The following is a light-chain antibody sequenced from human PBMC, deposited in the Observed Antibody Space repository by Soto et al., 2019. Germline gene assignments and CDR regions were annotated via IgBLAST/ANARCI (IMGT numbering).Light chain of an antibody. V-gene: IGLV1-40*01. CDR3: QSFDSSLSGSVV. Sequence: QAVVTQPPSVSGAPGQRVTISCTGSSSNIGADYDVHWYQQLPGTAPKLLIYGNSNRPSGVPDRFSGSKSGTSASLAITGLQAEDEADYYCQSFDSSLSGSVVFGGGTKLTVL. CDR1: SSNIGADYD. J-gene: IGLJ2*01. CDR2: GNS.